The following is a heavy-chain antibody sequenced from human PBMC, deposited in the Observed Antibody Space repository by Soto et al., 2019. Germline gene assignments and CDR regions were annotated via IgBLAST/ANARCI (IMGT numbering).Heavy chain of an antibody. Sequence: QVQLVQSGAELKKPGASVKVSCKASGYTFTNYGISWVRQAPGQGLEWMGWISAYNGNTNYAQKLQGRVTMTTDTSTSTAYMELRSLRSDDTAVYYCATNRLITLYCYGMDVWGQGTTVTVSS. V-gene: IGHV1-18*01. J-gene: IGHJ6*02. CDR3: ATNRLITLYCYGMDV. D-gene: IGHD3-16*01. CDR1: GYTFTNYG. CDR2: ISAYNGNT.